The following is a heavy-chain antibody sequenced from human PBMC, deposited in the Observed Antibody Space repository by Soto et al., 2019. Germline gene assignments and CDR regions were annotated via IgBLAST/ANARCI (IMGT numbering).Heavy chain of an antibody. CDR3: ARSRITFGGVIVIDYFDY. D-gene: IGHD3-16*02. J-gene: IGHJ4*02. V-gene: IGHV4-59*08. CDR2: IYYSGST. Sequence: SETLSLTCTVSGGSISSYYWSWIRQPPGKGLEWIGYIYYSGSTNYNPSLKSRVTISVDTSKNQFSLKLSSVTAADTAVYYCARSRITFGGVIVIDYFDYWGQGTLVTVSS. CDR1: GGSISSYY.